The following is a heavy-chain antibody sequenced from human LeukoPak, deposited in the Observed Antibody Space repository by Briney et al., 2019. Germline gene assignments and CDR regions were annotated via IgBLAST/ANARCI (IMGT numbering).Heavy chain of an antibody. CDR3: ARGGGMEAFDI. CDR1: GYTFTSHG. V-gene: IGHV1-18*04. J-gene: IGHJ3*02. Sequence: ASAKVSCKASGYTFTSHGFTWVRQAPGQGLEWMGSISTSNGNRIYAQTLQGRVTMTTDTSTSTAYMELRSLRSDDTAVYYCARGGGMEAFDIWGQGTMVTVSS. D-gene: IGHD6-13*01. CDR2: ISTSNGNR.